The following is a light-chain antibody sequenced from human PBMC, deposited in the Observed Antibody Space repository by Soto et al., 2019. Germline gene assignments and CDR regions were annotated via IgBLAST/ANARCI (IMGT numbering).Light chain of an antibody. CDR1: RSDVGGYNY. CDR3: SSYTSSSTYV. V-gene: IGLV2-14*01. Sequence: QSALTQPASVSGSPGQSITISCTGTRSDVGGYNYVSWYQQHPGKAPKLMIYDVSNRPSGVSNCFSGSKSGNTASLTISGLQAEDEADYYCSSYTSSSTYVFGTGTKLTVL. J-gene: IGLJ1*01. CDR2: DVS.